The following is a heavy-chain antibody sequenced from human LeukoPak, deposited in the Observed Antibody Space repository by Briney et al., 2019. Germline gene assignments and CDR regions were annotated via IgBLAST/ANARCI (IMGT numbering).Heavy chain of an antibody. V-gene: IGHV3-7*03. Sequence: GGSLRLSCAASGFTFSSYGMHWVRQTPGKGLEWVASISNGGYATYYTDSVRGRFTISRDDAKNSLFLHMNGLGADDTAVYYCTRENYVPDSWGQGNLVTVSS. CDR1: GFTFSSYG. CDR2: ISNGGYAT. CDR3: TRENYVPDS. D-gene: IGHD3-10*02. J-gene: IGHJ4*02.